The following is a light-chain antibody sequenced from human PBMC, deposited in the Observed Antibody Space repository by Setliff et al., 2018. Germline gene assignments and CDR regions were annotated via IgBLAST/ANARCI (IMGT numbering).Light chain of an antibody. CDR2: DVS. CDR1: SSDVGGYNY. V-gene: IGLV2-14*03. J-gene: IGLJ1*01. Sequence: SALTQPASVSGSPGQSITISCTGTSSDVGGYNYVSWYQQHPGKAPKLMIYDVSNRPSGVSNRFSGSKSGNTASLTISGLQAEDEADYYCSSYTSSSTSYDFGTGTKVTVL. CDR3: SSYTSSSTSYD.